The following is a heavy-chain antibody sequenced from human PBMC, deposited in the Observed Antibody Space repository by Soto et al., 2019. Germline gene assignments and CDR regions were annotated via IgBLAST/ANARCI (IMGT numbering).Heavy chain of an antibody. CDR2: INPNSGGT. CDR1: GYTFTGYY. CDR3: ARGGSLWFGELSAYYYGMDV. J-gene: IGHJ6*02. D-gene: IGHD3-10*01. V-gene: IGHV1-2*04. Sequence: QVQLVQSGAEVKKPGASVKVSCKASGYTFTGYYMHWVRQAPGQGLEWMGWINPNSGGTNYAQKFQGWVTMTRDTSISTAYMELSRLRSDDTAVYYCARGGSLWFGELSAYYYGMDVWGQGPTVTVSS.